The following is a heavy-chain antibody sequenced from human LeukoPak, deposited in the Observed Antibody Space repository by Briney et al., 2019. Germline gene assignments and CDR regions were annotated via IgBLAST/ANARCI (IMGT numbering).Heavy chain of an antibody. CDR1: GFTLSSYA. D-gene: IGHD3-16*01. V-gene: IGHV3-23*01. Sequence: GGSLRLSCAVSGFTLSSYAMSGVRQAPGKGLEWVSAISGSGGSTYYADSVMGRFTIYRDNSKNTLYLQMNSLRAEDTAVYYCARGTLSYWGQGTLVTVSS. J-gene: IGHJ4*02. CDR3: ARGTLSY. CDR2: ISGSGGST.